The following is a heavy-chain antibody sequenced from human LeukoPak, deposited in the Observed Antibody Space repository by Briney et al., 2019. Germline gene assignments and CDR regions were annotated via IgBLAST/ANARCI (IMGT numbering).Heavy chain of an antibody. V-gene: IGHV1-2*02. CDR1: GYTFTGYY. Sequence: ASVKVSCKASGYTFTGYYMHWVRQAPGQGLEWMGWINPNSGGTNYAQKFQGRVTMTRDTSISTAYMEPSRLRSDDTAVYYCARDIVVVPAAPSNWFDPWGQGTLVTVSS. CDR3: ARDIVVVPAAPSNWFDP. D-gene: IGHD2-2*01. CDR2: INPNSGGT. J-gene: IGHJ5*02.